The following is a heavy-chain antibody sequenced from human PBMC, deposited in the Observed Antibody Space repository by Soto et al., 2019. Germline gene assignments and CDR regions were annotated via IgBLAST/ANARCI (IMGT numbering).Heavy chain of an antibody. Sequence: GGSLRLSCAVSGFIFSRYSMNWVRQAPGKGLEWVSSIGTSGSYIYDTDSVKGRFTISRDNTKDSLYLQMNSLRAEDTAIYYCARDLPPIDYRGQGTLVTVSS. J-gene: IGHJ4*02. V-gene: IGHV3-21*01. CDR1: GFIFSRYS. CDR3: ARDLPPIDY. CDR2: IGTSGSYI.